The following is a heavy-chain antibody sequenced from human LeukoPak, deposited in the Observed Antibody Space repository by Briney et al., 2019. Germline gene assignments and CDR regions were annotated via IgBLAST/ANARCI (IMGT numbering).Heavy chain of an antibody. CDR1: GFTFSSYA. D-gene: IGHD6-13*01. CDR2: ISGSGGST. J-gene: IGHJ4*02. CDR3: AKDEGYSSSWGISGY. V-gene: IGHV3-23*01. Sequence: GGSLRLSCAASGFTFSSYAMSWFRQAPGKGLEWVSAISGSGGSTYYADSVKGRFTISRDNSKNTLYLQMNSLRAKDTAVYYCAKDEGYSSSWGISGYWGQGTLVTVSS.